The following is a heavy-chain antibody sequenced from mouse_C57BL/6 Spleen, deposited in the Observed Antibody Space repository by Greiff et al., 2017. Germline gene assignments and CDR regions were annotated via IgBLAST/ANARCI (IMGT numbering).Heavy chain of an antibody. CDR3: AREAPTTVVDWYFDV. V-gene: IGHV5-4*01. Sequence: EVNLVESGGGLVKPGGSLKLSCAASGFTFSSYAMSWVRQTPEKRLEWVATISDGGSYTYYPDNVKGRFTISRDNAKNNLYLQMSHLKSEDTAMYYCAREAPTTVVDWYFDVWGTGTTVTVSS. D-gene: IGHD1-1*01. CDR1: GFTFSSYA. CDR2: ISDGGSYT. J-gene: IGHJ1*03.